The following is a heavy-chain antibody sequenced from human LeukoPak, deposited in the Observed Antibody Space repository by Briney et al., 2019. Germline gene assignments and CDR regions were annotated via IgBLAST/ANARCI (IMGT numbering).Heavy chain of an antibody. CDR3: ARGRARIAAAGTKYFQH. CDR1: GGSISSGYYY. V-gene: IGHV4-39*01. J-gene: IGHJ1*01. D-gene: IGHD6-13*01. Sequence: SETLPLTCTVSGGSISSGYYYWGWIRQPPGKGLEWIGSIYYSGSTYYNPSLKSRVTIYEDTSKNQFSLKLSSVTAADTAVYYCARGRARIAAAGTKYFQHWGQGTLVTVSS. CDR2: IYYSGST.